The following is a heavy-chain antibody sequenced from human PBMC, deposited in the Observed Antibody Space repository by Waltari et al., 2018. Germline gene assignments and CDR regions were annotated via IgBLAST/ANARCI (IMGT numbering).Heavy chain of an antibody. J-gene: IGHJ4*02. CDR1: RSSIRNNNYY. CDR2: FYNSGNT. Sequence: QLQLQESGPGLVKPSETLSLTCTVSRSSIRNNNYYWGWVRQPPGKGLEWIGSFYNSGNTYYNPSLKSRVTISVDTSNNQFSLKLNSVTAADTAVYYCVRGYPDIVATISDYWGQGTLVIVSS. D-gene: IGHD5-12*01. CDR3: VRGYPDIVATISDY. V-gene: IGHV4-39*07.